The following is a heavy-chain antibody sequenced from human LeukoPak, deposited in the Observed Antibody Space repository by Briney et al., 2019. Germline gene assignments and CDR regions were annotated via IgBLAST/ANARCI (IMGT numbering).Heavy chain of an antibody. CDR1: GFTFSSYD. V-gene: IGHV3-23*01. J-gene: IGHJ4*02. Sequence: PGGTLGLSCAASGFTFSSYDMSWVRQAPGKGLEWVSAISGSGGSTYYADSVKGRFTISRDNSKNTLYLQMNSLRAEDTAVYYCHTPAVAGPSGYFDYWGQGTLVTVSS. CDR2: ISGSGGST. D-gene: IGHD6-19*01. CDR3: HTPAVAGPSGYFDY.